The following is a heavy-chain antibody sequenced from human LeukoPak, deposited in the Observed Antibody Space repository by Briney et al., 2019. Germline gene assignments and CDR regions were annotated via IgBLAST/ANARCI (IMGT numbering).Heavy chain of an antibody. D-gene: IGHD1-14*01. CDR3: ARGLTTGFDF. J-gene: IGHJ4*02. CDR1: GYTLTDYY. V-gene: IGHV1-2*02. CDR2: INPNSGDT. Sequence: ASVKVSCKASGYTLTDYYIHWMRQAPGQGLEWMGWINPNSGDTNLVQKFQGRLTLTRDTSTSTAYMELSSLRSDDTAVYYCARGLTTGFDFWGQGTLFTVSS.